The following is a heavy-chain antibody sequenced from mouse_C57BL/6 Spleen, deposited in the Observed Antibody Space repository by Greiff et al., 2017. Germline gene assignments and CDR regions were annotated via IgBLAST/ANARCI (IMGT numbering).Heavy chain of an antibody. CDR2: ISYDGSN. V-gene: IGHV3-6*01. Sequence: EVQRVESGPGLVKPSQSLSLTCSVTGYSITSGYYWNWIRQFPGNKLEWMGYISYDGSNNYNPSLKNRISITRDTSKNQFFLKLNSVTTEDTATYYCAREGSNSFDYWGQGTTLTVSS. CDR1: GYSITSGYY. CDR3: AREGSNSFDY. D-gene: IGHD5-1*01. J-gene: IGHJ2*01.